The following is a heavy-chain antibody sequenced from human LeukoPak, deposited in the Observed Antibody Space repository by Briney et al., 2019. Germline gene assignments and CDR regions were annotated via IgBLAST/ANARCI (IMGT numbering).Heavy chain of an antibody. Sequence: PSETLSLTCAVYGESFSGYYWSWIRQPPGKGPKWIGEINHSGTTNYNPSLKSRVTISLDTSKSQFSLMLSSVTAADTAVYYCARGKYDSGGYYLDYWGQGTLVTVSS. CDR1: GESFSGYY. CDR3: ARGKYDSGGYYLDY. CDR2: INHSGTT. V-gene: IGHV4-34*01. D-gene: IGHD3-22*01. J-gene: IGHJ4*02.